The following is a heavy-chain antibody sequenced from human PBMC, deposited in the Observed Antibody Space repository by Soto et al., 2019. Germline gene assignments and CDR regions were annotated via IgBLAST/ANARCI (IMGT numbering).Heavy chain of an antibody. CDR2: IYYSGST. Sequence: SLTCTVSGGSISSGDYYWSWIRQPPGKGLEWIGYIYYSGSTYYNPSLKSRVTISVDTSKNQFSLKLSSVTAADTAVYYCARDHYGDYWGDYYYYGMDVWGQGTTVTVSS. D-gene: IGHD4-17*01. J-gene: IGHJ6*02. V-gene: IGHV4-30-4*01. CDR1: GGSISSGDYY. CDR3: ARDHYGDYWGDYYYYGMDV.